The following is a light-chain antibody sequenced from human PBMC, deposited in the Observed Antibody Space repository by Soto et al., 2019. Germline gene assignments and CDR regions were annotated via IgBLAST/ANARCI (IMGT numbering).Light chain of an antibody. Sequence: IQMTQSPSTLSASVGDRVTITCRASQSISSWLAWYQQKPGKAPKLLIYDASSLESGVPSRFSGSGSGTEFTLTISSLQPDDSATYYCQQYNSYRAFGQGNKVDIK. CDR3: QQYNSYRA. CDR1: QSISSW. J-gene: IGKJ1*01. V-gene: IGKV1-5*01. CDR2: DAS.